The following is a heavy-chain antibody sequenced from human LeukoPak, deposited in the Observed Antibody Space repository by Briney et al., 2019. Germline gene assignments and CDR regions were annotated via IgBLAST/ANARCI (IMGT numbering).Heavy chain of an antibody. CDR3: ARGWSGYPRVEP. CDR1: GGSISSGGYS. J-gene: IGHJ5*02. V-gene: IGHV4-30-2*01. D-gene: IGHD3-3*01. Sequence: PSQTLSLTCAVSGGSISSGGYSWSWIRQPPGKGLEWIGYIYHSGSTYYNPSLKSRVTISVDRSKNQFSLKLSSVTAADTAVYYCARGWSGYPRVEPWGQGTLVTVSS. CDR2: IYHSGST.